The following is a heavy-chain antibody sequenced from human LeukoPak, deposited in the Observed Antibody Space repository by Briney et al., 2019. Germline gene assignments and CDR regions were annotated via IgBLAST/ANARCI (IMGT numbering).Heavy chain of an antibody. D-gene: IGHD1-26*01. CDR2: VSLAGRT. Sequence: PSVTLSLTCGVSGGSITTTNYWSWVRQPPGGGLEWIGEVSLAGRTRYNPSLKNRVNISIDESKNHLYLNLASVTAADTAVYYCSRESGPFCPFGHWGQGTLVAVTS. J-gene: IGHJ4*02. CDR1: GGSITTTNY. CDR3: SRESGPFCPFGH. V-gene: IGHV4-4*02.